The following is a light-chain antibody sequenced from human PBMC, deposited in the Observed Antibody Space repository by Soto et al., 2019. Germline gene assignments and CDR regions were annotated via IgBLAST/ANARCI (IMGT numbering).Light chain of an antibody. CDR1: SSNIGSNT. J-gene: IGLJ1*01. CDR3: AAWDDSLNGFV. CDR2: SNT. Sequence: QSVVTQPPSASGTPGQRVTISCSGGSSNIGSNTVIWYQQLPGTAPKLLIYSNTQRPSGVPDRFSGSKSGTSASLAISGLQSEDESDYYCAAWDDSLNGFVFGTGTQLTVL. V-gene: IGLV1-44*01.